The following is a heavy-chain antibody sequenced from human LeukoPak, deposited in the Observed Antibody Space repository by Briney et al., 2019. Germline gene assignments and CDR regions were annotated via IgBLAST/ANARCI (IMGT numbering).Heavy chain of an antibody. J-gene: IGHJ4*02. CDR1: GGSFSGYY. Sequence: SETLSLTCDAYGGSFSGYYWSWIRQPPGKGLEWIGEINHGGSTNYNPSLKSRVTISVDTSKKQFSLKLTSVTAADTAVYYCARGFPSPGYPPDYWGQGTLVTVSS. D-gene: IGHD6-25*01. V-gene: IGHV4-34*01. CDR3: ARGFPSPGYPPDY. CDR2: INHGGST.